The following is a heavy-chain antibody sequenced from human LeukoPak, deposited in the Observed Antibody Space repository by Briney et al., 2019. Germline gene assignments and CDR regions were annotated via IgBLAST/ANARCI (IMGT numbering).Heavy chain of an antibody. J-gene: IGHJ6*03. Sequence: ASVKVSCKASGYTFTSYGISWVRQAPGQGLEWMGWINPNSGGTNYAQKFQGRVTMTRDTSISTAYMELSRLRSDDTAVYYCARGLGLSYYYYYYMDVWGKGATVIVSS. CDR1: GYTFTSYG. V-gene: IGHV1-2*02. CDR2: INPNSGGT. CDR3: ARGLGLSYYYYYYMDV. D-gene: IGHD7-27*01.